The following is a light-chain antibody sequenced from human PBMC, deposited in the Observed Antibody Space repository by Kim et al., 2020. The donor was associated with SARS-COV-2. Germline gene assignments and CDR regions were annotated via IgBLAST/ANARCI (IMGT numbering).Light chain of an antibody. V-gene: IGLV1-40*01. CDR2: GNR. CDR1: TSCIGAACD. J-gene: IGLJ1*01. Sequence: QSVLTQPPSVSGAPGQYITISCTGSTSCIGAACDVHWYQQVPGTAPKLLIYGNRHRPSGVPDRFSGSKSGTSASLAITGLKAEDEADYYCQSYDNSLSGYVFGTGTKVTVL. CDR3: QSYDNSLSGYV.